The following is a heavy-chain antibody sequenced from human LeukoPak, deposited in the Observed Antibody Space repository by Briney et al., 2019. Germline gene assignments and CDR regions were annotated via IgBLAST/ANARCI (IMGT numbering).Heavy chain of an antibody. V-gene: IGHV5-51*01. D-gene: IGHD3-10*01. Sequence: GESLKISCKGSGYSFTSYWIGWVRQMPRKGLEWMGIIYPGDSDTRYSPSFQGQVTISADKSISTAYLQWSSLKASDTAMYYCARLRGSEYYFYGMDVWGQGTTVTVSS. CDR3: ARLRGSEYYFYGMDV. CDR2: IYPGDSDT. J-gene: IGHJ6*02. CDR1: GYSFTSYW.